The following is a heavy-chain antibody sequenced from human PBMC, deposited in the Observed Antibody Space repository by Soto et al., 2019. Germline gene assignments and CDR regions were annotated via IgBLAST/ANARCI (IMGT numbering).Heavy chain of an antibody. J-gene: IGHJ3*02. CDR2: IYPRDYDT. CDR3: VRTTVTGGAFDI. Sequence: PGESLKIPCKGSGYSFTSYWIGWVRQIPGKGLVWMGIIYPRDYDTRYSPSSQGEVTISADKSISTAYLQWSSLKASDTAMYYCVRTTVTGGAFDIWRQGTMVTVSS. D-gene: IGHD4-17*01. V-gene: IGHV5-51*01. CDR1: GYSFTSYW.